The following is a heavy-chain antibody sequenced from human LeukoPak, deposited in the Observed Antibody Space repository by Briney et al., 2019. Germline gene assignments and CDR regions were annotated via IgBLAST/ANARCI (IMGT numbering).Heavy chain of an antibody. CDR3: ARGGYYYDSSSLVDY. Sequence: PSETLSLTCTVSGGSISSYYWSWIRQPPGKGLGWIGYIYYSGSTNYNPSLKSRVTISVDTSKNQFSLKLSSVTAADTAVYCCARGGYYYDSSSLVDYWGQGTLVTVSS. CDR2: IYYSGST. V-gene: IGHV4-59*01. J-gene: IGHJ4*02. CDR1: GGSISSYY. D-gene: IGHD3-22*01.